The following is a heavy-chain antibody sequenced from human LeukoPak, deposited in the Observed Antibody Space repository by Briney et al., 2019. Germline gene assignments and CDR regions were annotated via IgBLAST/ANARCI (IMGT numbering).Heavy chain of an antibody. Sequence: KPSETLSLTCTVSGGSISSSSYYWGWIRQPPGKGLEWIGSIYYSGSTYYNPSLKSRVTISVDTSKNQFSLKLSSVTAADTAVYYCARNIAVARRDIGYDYWGQGTLVTVSS. CDR2: IYYSGST. J-gene: IGHJ4*02. CDR3: ARNIAVARRDIGYDY. D-gene: IGHD6-19*01. V-gene: IGHV4-39*01. CDR1: GGSISSSSYY.